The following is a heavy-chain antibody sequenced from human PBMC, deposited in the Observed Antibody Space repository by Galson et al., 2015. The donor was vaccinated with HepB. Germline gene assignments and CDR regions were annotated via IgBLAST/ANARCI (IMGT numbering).Heavy chain of an antibody. CDR1: GFTFSSYG. CDR3: AKDWWVGATHGDAFDI. V-gene: IGHV3-30*18. Sequence: SLRLSCAASGFTFSSYGMHWVRQAPGKGLEWVAVISYDGSNKYYADSVKGRFTISRDNSKNTLYLQMNSLRAEDTAVYYCAKDWWVGATHGDAFDIWGQGTMDTVSS. D-gene: IGHD1-26*01. CDR2: ISYDGSNK. J-gene: IGHJ3*02.